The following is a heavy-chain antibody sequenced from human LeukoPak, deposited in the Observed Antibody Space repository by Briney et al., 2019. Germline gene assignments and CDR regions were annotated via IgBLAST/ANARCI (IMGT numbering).Heavy chain of an antibody. CDR1: GFTFSSYA. V-gene: IGHV3-23*01. CDR2: ISGSGGTT. J-gene: IGHJ5*02. CDR3: AKEPREYCSSTSCPNWIDP. Sequence: QPGVSLTLSCAPSGFTFSSYAMSWAPQAPGKGLEWVSAISGSGGTTYYADSVKGRLTISRDNSKNTLYLQMSGLRAEDTAVYYCAKEPREYCSSTSCPNWIDPWGQGTLVTVSS. D-gene: IGHD2-2*01.